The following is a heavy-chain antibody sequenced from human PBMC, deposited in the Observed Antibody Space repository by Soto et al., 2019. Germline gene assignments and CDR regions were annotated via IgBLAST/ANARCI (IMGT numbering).Heavy chain of an antibody. J-gene: IGHJ6*02. V-gene: IGHV3-23*01. CDR3: AKRLSHRYYYYGMDV. Sequence: AGSLTLSCAASGFTFSSYAMSWVRQPPGQGLEWVSASSGSGGSTYYADSVNVRLTISRDNTKNNLYLQMNSLRAEDTAVYYCAKRLSHRYYYYGMDVWGQGTTVTVS. D-gene: IGHD2-21*02. CDR2: SSGSGGST. CDR1: GFTFSSYA.